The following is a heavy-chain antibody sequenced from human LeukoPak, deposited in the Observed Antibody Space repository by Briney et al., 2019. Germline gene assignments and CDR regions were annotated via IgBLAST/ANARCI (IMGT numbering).Heavy chain of an antibody. V-gene: IGHV1-8*01. J-gene: IGHJ5*02. CDR2: MNPNSGNT. CDR3: ARGSNTYYDFWSGYQNWFDP. Sequence: ASVTVSCKASGYTFTSYDINWVRQATGQGLEWMGWMNPNSGNTGYAQKFQGRVTMTRNTSISTAYMELSSLRSEDTAVYYCARGSNTYYDFWSGYQNWFDPWGQGTLVTVSS. D-gene: IGHD3-3*01. CDR1: GYTFTSYD.